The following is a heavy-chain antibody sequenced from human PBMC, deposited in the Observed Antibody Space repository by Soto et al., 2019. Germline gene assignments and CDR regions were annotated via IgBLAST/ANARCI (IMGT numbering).Heavy chain of an antibody. CDR1: GFTFSSYW. J-gene: IGHJ6*03. V-gene: IGHV3-7*01. D-gene: IGHD6-25*01. CDR2: IKQDGSEK. CDR3: ARAPPTSPRGRGYYYTDV. Sequence: GGSLRLSCAASGFTFSSYWMSWVRQAPGKGLEWVANIKQDGSEKYYVDSVKGRFTISRDNAKNSLYLQMNNLRAEDTAVYYCARAPPTSPRGRGYYYTDVWGKGTTVTVSS.